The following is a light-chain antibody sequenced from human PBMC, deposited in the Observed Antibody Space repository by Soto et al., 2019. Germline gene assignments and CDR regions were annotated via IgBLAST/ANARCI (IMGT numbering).Light chain of an antibody. Sequence: DIQMTQSPPTLSASVGDRVTITCRAGQSINRWLAWYQQKPGRAPKLLIYKAFSLQSGVPSRFSGSGSGTEFTLTISSLQPDDFATYYCQQYNSYSTFGQGTKVDIK. CDR2: KAF. CDR1: QSINRW. V-gene: IGKV1-5*03. CDR3: QQYNSYST. J-gene: IGKJ1*01.